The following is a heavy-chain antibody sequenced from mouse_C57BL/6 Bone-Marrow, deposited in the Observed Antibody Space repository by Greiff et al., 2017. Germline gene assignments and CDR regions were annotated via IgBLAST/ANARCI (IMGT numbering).Heavy chain of an antibody. CDR3: AVYDY. CDR1: GYTSPGYW. D-gene: IGHD2-3*01. CDR2: FLLGSGST. J-gene: IGHJ3*01. Sequence: VQLQQSGAELMKPGASVKLSCKATGYTSPGYWLEWVKQRPGHGLEWIGEFLLGSGSTNYNEKFKGKATFTADTSSNTAYRQCSGLTTEDSAIYCCAVYDYWGQGTLVTVSA. V-gene: IGHV1-9*01.